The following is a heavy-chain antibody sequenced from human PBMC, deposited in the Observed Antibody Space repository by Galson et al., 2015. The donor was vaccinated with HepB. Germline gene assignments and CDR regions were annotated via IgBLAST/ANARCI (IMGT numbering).Heavy chain of an antibody. CDR3: AEGGYSSGWGYFDY. CDR1: GFTFSSYA. CDR2: ISYDGSNK. Sequence: SLRLSCAASGFTFSSYAMHWVRQAPGKGLEWVAVISYDGSNKYYADSVKGRFTISRDNSKNTLYLQMNSLRAEDTAVYYCAEGGYSSGWGYFDYWGQGTLVTVSS. D-gene: IGHD6-19*01. V-gene: IGHV3-30*04. J-gene: IGHJ4*02.